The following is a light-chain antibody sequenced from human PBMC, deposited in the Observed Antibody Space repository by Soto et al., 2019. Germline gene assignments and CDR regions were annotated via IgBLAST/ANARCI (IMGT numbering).Light chain of an antibody. CDR2: GAS. CDR1: QSVSSNF. V-gene: IGKV3D-20*02. Sequence: EIVLTQSPGTLSLSPGERATLSCRASQSVSSNFLAWYQEKLGQAPRLLIYGASKRATGIPDRFSGSGSGTDFTLTISRLEPEDFAVYYCQQRKNWQVTFGQGTRLEI. J-gene: IGKJ5*01. CDR3: QQRKNWQVT.